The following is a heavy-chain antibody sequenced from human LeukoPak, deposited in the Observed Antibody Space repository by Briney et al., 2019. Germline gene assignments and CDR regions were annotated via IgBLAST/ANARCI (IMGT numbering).Heavy chain of an antibody. Sequence: SETLSLTCTVSGGSINDISWNCIRPPPGQVLEWIGYIYHIGGTNYNPCLKSRVTISVDPSKNQFSLKLSSVTAPDTAVYYCARVGTDCRSLDSWGQGTLVTVSS. CDR1: GGSINDIS. J-gene: IGHJ4*02. CDR3: ARVGTDCRSLDS. D-gene: IGHD2-21*02. CDR2: IYHIGGT. V-gene: IGHV4-59*01.